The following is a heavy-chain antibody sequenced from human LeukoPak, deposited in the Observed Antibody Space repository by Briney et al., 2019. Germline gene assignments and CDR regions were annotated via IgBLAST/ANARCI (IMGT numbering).Heavy chain of an antibody. V-gene: IGHV4-30-2*01. CDR2: IYHSGST. CDR3: ARSSWDDWLPAEGAFDI. Sequence: PSQTLSLTCTVSGGSISSGGYYWSWIRQPPGKGLEWIGYIYHSGSTYYNPSLKSRVTISVDRSKNQFSLKLSSVTAADTAVYYCARSSWDDWLPAEGAFDIWGQGTMVTVSS. D-gene: IGHD1-1*01. J-gene: IGHJ3*02. CDR1: GGSISSGGYY.